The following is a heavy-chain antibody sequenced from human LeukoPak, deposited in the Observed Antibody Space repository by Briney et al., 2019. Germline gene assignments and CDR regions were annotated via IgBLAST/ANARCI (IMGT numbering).Heavy chain of an antibody. CDR2: IYTSGST. V-gene: IGHV4-4*07. Sequence: SETLSLTCTVSGVSISSYSWSWIRQPAGKGLDWIGRIYTSGSTNYNPSLKSRVTISLDTSRNQFSLKLNSVTAADTAVYYCAKSNGYGLIDIWGQGTMVTVSS. J-gene: IGHJ3*02. CDR1: GVSISSYS. D-gene: IGHD3-22*01. CDR3: AKSNGYGLIDI.